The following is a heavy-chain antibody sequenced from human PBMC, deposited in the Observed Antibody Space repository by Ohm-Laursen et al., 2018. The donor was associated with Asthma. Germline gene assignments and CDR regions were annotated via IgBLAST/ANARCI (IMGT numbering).Heavy chain of an antibody. CDR1: GGTFSSYA. D-gene: IGHD5-24*01. J-gene: IGHJ4*02. V-gene: IGHV1-69*13. CDR3: ARAGEMATIQGVMDY. Sequence: GASVKVSCKASGGTFSSYAISWVRQAPGQGLEWMGGIIPIFGTANYAQKFQGRVTITADESTSTAYMELSSLRSEDTAVYYCARAGEMATIQGVMDYWGQGTLVTVSS. CDR2: IIPIFGTA.